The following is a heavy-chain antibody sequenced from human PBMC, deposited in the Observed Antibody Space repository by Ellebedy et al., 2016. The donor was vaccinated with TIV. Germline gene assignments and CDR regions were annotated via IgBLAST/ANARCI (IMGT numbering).Heavy chain of an antibody. Sequence: GGSLRLXCAASGFTFSSYWMSWVRQAPGKGLEWVANIKQDGSEKYYVDSVKGRFTISRDNAKNSLYLQMNSLRAEDTAVYYCARGPPGIAVAGTIPFDYWGQGTLVTVSS. D-gene: IGHD6-19*01. J-gene: IGHJ4*02. CDR1: GFTFSSYW. CDR3: ARGPPGIAVAGTIPFDY. V-gene: IGHV3-7*02. CDR2: IKQDGSEK.